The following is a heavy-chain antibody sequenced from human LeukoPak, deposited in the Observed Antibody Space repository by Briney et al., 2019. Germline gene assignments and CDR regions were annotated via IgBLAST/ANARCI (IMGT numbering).Heavy chain of an antibody. Sequence: PGGSLRLSCAASGFTFSSYSMNWVRQAPGKGLEWVSSISSSSSYRYYADSVKGRFTISRDNAKNSLYLQMNSLRAEDTAVYYCARDKGVVAAIFDYWGQGALVTVSS. J-gene: IGHJ4*02. CDR1: GFTFSSYS. CDR2: ISSSSSYR. CDR3: ARDKGVVAAIFDY. V-gene: IGHV3-21*01. D-gene: IGHD2-15*01.